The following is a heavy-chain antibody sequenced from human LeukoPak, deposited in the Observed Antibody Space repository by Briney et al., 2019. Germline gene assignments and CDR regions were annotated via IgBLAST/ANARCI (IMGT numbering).Heavy chain of an antibody. CDR3: ARLWTYYYGSDY. Sequence: SETLSLTCAVSGGSISSSSYYWGWIRQPPGKGLEWIGRIFYSGSTYYNPSLKSRVTISVDTSKSQFSLKLSSVTAADTAVYYCARLWTYYYGSDYWGQGTLVTVSS. J-gene: IGHJ4*02. V-gene: IGHV4-39*01. CDR2: IFYSGST. CDR1: GGSISSSSYY. D-gene: IGHD3-10*01.